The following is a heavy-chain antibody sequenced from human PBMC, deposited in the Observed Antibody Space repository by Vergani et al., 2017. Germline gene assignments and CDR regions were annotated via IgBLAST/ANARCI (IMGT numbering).Heavy chain of an antibody. V-gene: IGHV3-33*01. CDR3: ARDYRGRSNYYGSGSYYDY. CDR1: GFTFSSYG. CDR2: IWYDGSNK. Sequence: VQLLESGGGLVQPGGSLRLSCAASGFTFSSYGMHWVRQAPGKGLEWVAVIWYDGSNKYYADSVKGRFTISRDNSKNTLYLQMNSLRAEDTAVYYCARDYRGRSNYYGSGSYYDYWGQGTLVTVSS. J-gene: IGHJ4*02. D-gene: IGHD3-10*01.